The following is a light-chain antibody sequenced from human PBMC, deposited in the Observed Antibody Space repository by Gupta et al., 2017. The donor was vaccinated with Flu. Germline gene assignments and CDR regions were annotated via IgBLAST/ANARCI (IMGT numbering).Light chain of an antibody. CDR3: MKCTHWHPMYS. V-gene: IGKV2-30*01. CDR2: KIS. Sequence: DGVLTQSPPSLPVTLGQLASISCRSTHSLASTDGHSYLNWFAQRPGQAPRRLIYKISNRYCLVNDRSSGSGGGTDVTLKISSVEAEDAGVYYSMKCTHWHPMYSFGQGTKLEIK. CDR1: HSLASTDGHSY. J-gene: IGKJ2*03.